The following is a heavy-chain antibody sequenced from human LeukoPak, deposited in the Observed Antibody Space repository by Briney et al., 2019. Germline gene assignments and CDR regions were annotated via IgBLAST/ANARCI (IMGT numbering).Heavy chain of an antibody. CDR3: AREPYYYYGSGNGWFDP. CDR1: GGSISSGGYS. CDR2: IYYSGST. J-gene: IGHJ5*02. D-gene: IGHD3-10*01. Sequence: SEALSLTCAVSGGSISSGGYSWSWIRQPPGKGLEWIGYIYYSGSTYYNPSLKSRVTISVDTSKNQFSLKLSSVTAADTAVYYCAREPYYYYGSGNGWFDPWGQGTLVTVSS. V-gene: IGHV4-30-2*05.